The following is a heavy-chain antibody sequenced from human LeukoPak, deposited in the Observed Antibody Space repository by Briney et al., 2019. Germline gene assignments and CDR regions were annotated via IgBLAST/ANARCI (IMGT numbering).Heavy chain of an antibody. CDR3: ARAHYSNYPLYSMDV. D-gene: IGHD4-11*01. Sequence: EASVKVSCKASGYTFTGCYMHWVRQAPGQGLEWMGWINPNSGGTNYAQKFQGRVTMTRDTSISTAYMELSRLRSDDTAVYYCARAHYSNYPLYSMDVWGKGTTVTASS. CDR1: GYTFTGCY. V-gene: IGHV1-2*02. CDR2: INPNSGGT. J-gene: IGHJ6*03.